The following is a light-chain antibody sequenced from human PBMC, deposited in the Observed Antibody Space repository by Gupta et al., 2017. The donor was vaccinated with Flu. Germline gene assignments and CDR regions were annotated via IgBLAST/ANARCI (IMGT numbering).Light chain of an antibody. CDR3: SSYTSSGTLI. Sequence: SITVSCTGTSSDVGGYNYVSWYQHHPGQAPKLIIYDVSDRPSGVSTRFSGSKSGNTASLTISGRQAEDEADFYCSSYTSSGTLIFGGGTKVTVL. J-gene: IGLJ2*01. V-gene: IGLV2-14*03. CDR2: DVS. CDR1: SSDVGGYNY.